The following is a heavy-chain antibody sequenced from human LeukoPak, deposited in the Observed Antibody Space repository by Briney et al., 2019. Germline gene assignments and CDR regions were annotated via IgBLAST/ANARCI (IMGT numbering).Heavy chain of an antibody. J-gene: IGHJ4*02. CDR1: GFTFSDYS. V-gene: IGHV3-48*01. CDR3: ARDTKYAFDN. Sequence: GGSLRPSCAASGFTFSDYSMNWVRQAPGKGLEWISYVGISSGNTKYADSVKGRFTISGDKAKNSLYLQMNSLRVEDTAVYCCARDTKYAFDNWGQGTLVTVSS. CDR2: VGISSGNT. D-gene: IGHD2-2*01.